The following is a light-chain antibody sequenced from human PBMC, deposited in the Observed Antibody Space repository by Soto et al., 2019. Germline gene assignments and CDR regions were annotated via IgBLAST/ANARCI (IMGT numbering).Light chain of an antibody. CDR3: QQRSNWPLIT. J-gene: IGKJ5*01. CDR2: DAS. Sequence: EIVLTQSPATLSLSPGERATLSCRASQSVSSYLAWYQQKPGQAPRLLIYDASNRATGIPARFSGSGSGTDFTLTISSLEPEDFAVYYRQQRSNWPLITFGQGTRLEIK. CDR1: QSVSSY. V-gene: IGKV3-11*01.